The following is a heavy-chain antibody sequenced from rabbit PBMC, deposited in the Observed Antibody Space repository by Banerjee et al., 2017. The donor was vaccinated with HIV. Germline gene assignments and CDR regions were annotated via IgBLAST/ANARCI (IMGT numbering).Heavy chain of an antibody. D-gene: IGHD6-1*01. Sequence: QSLEESGGDLVKPGASLTLTCTASGFSFSSSYYMCWVRQAPGKGLEWIACIYSGSSGRAYYASWAKGRFTISKTSSTTVTLQMTSLTAADTATYFCARGLTLVDLWGPGTLVTVS. V-gene: IGHV1S40*01. CDR2: IYSGSSGRA. CDR1: GFSFSSSYY. J-gene: IGHJ4*01. CDR3: ARGLTLVDL.